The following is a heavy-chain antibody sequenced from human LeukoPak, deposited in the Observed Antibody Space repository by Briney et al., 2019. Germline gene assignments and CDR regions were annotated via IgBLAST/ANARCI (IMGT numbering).Heavy chain of an antibody. V-gene: IGHV3-15*01. Sequence: GGSLRLSCAASGFTFSNAWMSWVRQAPGKGLEWVGRIKSKTDGGTTDYAAPVKGRFTISRDDSKNTLYLQMNSLKTEDTAVYYSTTGEYCSGGSCYSRYDYYYGMDVWGQGTTVTVSS. CDR2: IKSKTDGGTT. CDR1: GFTFSNAW. J-gene: IGHJ6*02. D-gene: IGHD2-15*01. CDR3: TTGEYCSGGSCYSRYDYYYGMDV.